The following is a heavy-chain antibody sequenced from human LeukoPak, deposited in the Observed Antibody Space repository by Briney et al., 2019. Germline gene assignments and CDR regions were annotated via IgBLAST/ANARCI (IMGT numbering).Heavy chain of an antibody. J-gene: IGHJ4*02. CDR1: GGTFSSYA. V-gene: IGHV1-69*13. CDR3: ARDRGYCSSTSCYLDY. D-gene: IGHD2-2*01. CDR2: IIPIFGTA. Sequence: GASVKVSCKASGGTFSSYAISWVRQAPGQGLEWMGGIIPIFGTANYAQKFQGRVTITADESTSTAYMELSSLRSEDTAAYYCARDRGYCSSTSCYLDYWGQGTLVTVSS.